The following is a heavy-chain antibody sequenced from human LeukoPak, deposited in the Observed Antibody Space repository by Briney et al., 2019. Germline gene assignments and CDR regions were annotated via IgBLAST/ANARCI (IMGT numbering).Heavy chain of an antibody. CDR3: ARDRLYSSSLNWFDP. CDR2: IWYDGSNK. V-gene: IGHV3-33*01. Sequence: GRSLRLSCAASGFTFSSYGMHWVRQAPGKGLEWVAVIWYDGSNKYYADSVKGRFTISRDNSKNTLYLQMNSLRAEDTAVYYCARDRLYSSSLNWFDPWGQGTLVTVSS. J-gene: IGHJ5*02. D-gene: IGHD6-13*01. CDR1: GFTFSSYG.